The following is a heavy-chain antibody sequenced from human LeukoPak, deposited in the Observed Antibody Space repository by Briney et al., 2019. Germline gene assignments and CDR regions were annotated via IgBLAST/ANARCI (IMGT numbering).Heavy chain of an antibody. CDR3: ARNYNGMSY. J-gene: IGHJ4*02. D-gene: IGHD1-26*01. Sequence: GGSLKLSCVASGFTFTNYGMMWVRQAPGKGLEWVSYIDTDGRSTTYGDSVKGRFTISRDSAKNTLYLQMNSLRAEDTAMYYCARNYNGMSYWGQGTLVIVSS. V-gene: IGHV3-74*01. CDR2: IDTDGRST. CDR1: GFTFTNYG.